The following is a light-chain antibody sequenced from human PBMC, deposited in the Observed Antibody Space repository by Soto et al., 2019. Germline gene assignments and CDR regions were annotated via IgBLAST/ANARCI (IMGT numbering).Light chain of an antibody. CDR3: QSYDRSLSASL. Sequence: QSVLTQPPSVSGAPGQRVTISCTGTSSNIGAGYEVHWYQQLPGTAPKLLVSGNGNRPSGVPDRMSASKSGTSASLAITGLQAEDEGHYYCQSYDRSLSASLFGGGTKLTVL. CDR1: SSNIGAGYE. J-gene: IGLJ3*02. V-gene: IGLV1-40*01. CDR2: GNG.